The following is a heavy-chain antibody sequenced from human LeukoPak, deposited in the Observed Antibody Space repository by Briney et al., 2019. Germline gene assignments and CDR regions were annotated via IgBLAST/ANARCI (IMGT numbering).Heavy chain of an antibody. J-gene: IGHJ3*02. CDR3: ARWGFLDRFHAFDI. CDR1: GFTFSSYS. D-gene: IGHD3/OR15-3a*01. CDR2: ISSSSSYI. V-gene: IGHV3-21*01. Sequence: NTGGSLRLSCAASGFTFSSYSMNWVRQAPGKGLEWVSSISSSSSYIYYADSVKGRFTISRDNAKNSLYLQMNSLRAEDTAVYYCARWGFLDRFHAFDIWGQGTMVTVSS.